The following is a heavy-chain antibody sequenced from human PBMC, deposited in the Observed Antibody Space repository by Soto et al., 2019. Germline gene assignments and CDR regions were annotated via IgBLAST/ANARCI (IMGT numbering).Heavy chain of an antibody. V-gene: IGHV3-30*18. J-gene: IGHJ6*02. D-gene: IGHD4-4*01. Sequence: QVQLVESGGGVVQPGRSLRLSCAASGFTFSSYGMHWVRQAPGKGLEWVAVISYDGSNKYYADSVKGRFTISRDNSKNTLYLQMNSLRGEDTAVYYCAKARYSNSYGMDVWGQGTTVTVSS. CDR1: GFTFSSYG. CDR2: ISYDGSNK. CDR3: AKARYSNSYGMDV.